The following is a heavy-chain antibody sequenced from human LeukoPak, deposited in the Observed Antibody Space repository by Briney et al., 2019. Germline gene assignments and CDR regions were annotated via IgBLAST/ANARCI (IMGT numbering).Heavy chain of an antibody. J-gene: IGHJ6*02. CDR1: GGSFSGYY. Sequence: SETLSLTCAVYGGSFSGYYWSWIRQPPGKGLEWIGEINHSGSTNYNPSPKSRVTISVDTSKNQFSLKLSSVTAAGTAVYYCSGYDCSGGSCYRYYCYGMDVWGQGTTVTVSS. V-gene: IGHV4-34*01. CDR3: SGYDCSGGSCYRYYCYGMDV. D-gene: IGHD2-15*01. CDR2: INHSGST.